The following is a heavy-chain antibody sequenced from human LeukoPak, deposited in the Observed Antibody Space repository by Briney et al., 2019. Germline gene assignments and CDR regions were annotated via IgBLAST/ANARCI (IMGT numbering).Heavy chain of an antibody. J-gene: IGHJ6*03. Sequence: SETLSLTCTVSGYSINSDYYWGWIRQPPGKDLEWLGSIYHSGSTYYNPSLKSRVTISVDTSKNQFSLKLSSVTAADTAVYYCARHASDSSGYWYYYYYMDVWGKGTTVTISS. CDR1: GYSINSDYY. D-gene: IGHD3-22*01. CDR3: ARHASDSSGYWYYYYYMDV. V-gene: IGHV4-38-2*02. CDR2: IYHSGST.